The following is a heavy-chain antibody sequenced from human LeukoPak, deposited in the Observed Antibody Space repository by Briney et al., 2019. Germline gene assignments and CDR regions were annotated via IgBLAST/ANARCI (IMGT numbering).Heavy chain of an antibody. Sequence: PSETLSLTCTVSGGSISSGDYYWSWIRQPPGKGLEWIGYISYSGSTNYNPSLKSRVTISLDTSKSQFSLKLSSVTAADTAVYYCASGYWPLFDYWGQGTLVTVSS. J-gene: IGHJ4*02. CDR3: ASGYWPLFDY. V-gene: IGHV4-61*08. D-gene: IGHD3-22*01. CDR2: ISYSGST. CDR1: GGSISSGDYY.